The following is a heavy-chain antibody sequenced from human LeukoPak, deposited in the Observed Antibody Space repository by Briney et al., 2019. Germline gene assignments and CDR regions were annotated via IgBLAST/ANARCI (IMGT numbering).Heavy chain of an antibody. CDR3: ARDPGGSGYFDY. D-gene: IGHD3-10*01. V-gene: IGHV3-21*01. Sequence: GGSLRLSCAASGFTFSSYSMNWVRQAPGKGLEWVSSISSSSYIYYADSVKGRFTISRDNAKNSLYLQMNSLRAEDTAVYYCARDPGGSGYFDYWGQGTLVTVSS. CDR1: GFTFSSYS. J-gene: IGHJ4*02. CDR2: ISSSSYI.